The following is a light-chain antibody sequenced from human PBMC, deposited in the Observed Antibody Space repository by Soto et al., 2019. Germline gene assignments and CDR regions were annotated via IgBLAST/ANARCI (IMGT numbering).Light chain of an antibody. CDR2: TAS. J-gene: IGKJ1*01. CDR3: QQYDSYPT. Sequence: DIQMTQSPSTLSASVGDRVTITCRASQSVGSWLAWYQHKPGKAPKILIYTASTLESGVPSRFSGSGSGTEFTLTISCLQPDDFASYYGQQYDSYPTFSQGTQVE. V-gene: IGKV1-5*03. CDR1: QSVGSW.